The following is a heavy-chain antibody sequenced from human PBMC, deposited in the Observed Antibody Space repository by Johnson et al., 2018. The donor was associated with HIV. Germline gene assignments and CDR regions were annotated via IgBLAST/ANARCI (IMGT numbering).Heavy chain of an antibody. CDR3: SRGGQLVAFDI. V-gene: IGHV3-48*03. D-gene: IGHD6-6*01. J-gene: IGHJ3*02. CDR2: ISSSGSTI. Sequence: MLLVESGGGLVQPGGSLRLSCAASGFTFSSYEMNWVRQAPGKGLEWVSYISSSGSTIYYADSVKGRFTISRDNSKNTLYLQMNSLRAEDTAVYYCSRGGQLVAFDIWGQGTMVTVSS. CDR1: GFTFSSYE.